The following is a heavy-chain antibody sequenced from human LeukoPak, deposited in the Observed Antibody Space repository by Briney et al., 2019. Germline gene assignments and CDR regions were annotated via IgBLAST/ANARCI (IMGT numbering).Heavy chain of an antibody. D-gene: IGHD3-16*01. Sequence: HPGGSLRLSCVGSGFTLSTYAFHWVRQAPGKGLEWVAVMLYDGDTKYYADSVKGRFTISRDNSKNTLYMQVSSLRAEDTAVYYCARDLDEEFGRDGYYYAMDVWGQGTTVTVSS. CDR1: GFTLSTYA. CDR3: ARDLDEEFGRDGYYYAMDV. CDR2: MLYDGDTK. J-gene: IGHJ6*02. V-gene: IGHV3-30*04.